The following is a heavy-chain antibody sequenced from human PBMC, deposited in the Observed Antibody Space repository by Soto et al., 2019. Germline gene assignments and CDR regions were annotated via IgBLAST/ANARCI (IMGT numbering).Heavy chain of an antibody. CDR1: GGSFSGYY. Sequence: SETLSLTCAVYGGSFSGYYWSWIRQPPGKGLEWIGEINHSGSTNYNPSLKSRVTISVDTSKNQFSLKLSSVTAADTAVYYCARGPRTMIVVPGYNYYGMDVWGQGTTVTVSS. V-gene: IGHV4-34*01. J-gene: IGHJ6*02. CDR3: ARGPRTMIVVPGYNYYGMDV. D-gene: IGHD3-22*01. CDR2: INHSGST.